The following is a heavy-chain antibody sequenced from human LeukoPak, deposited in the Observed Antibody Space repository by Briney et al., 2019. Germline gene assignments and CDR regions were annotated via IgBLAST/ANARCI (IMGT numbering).Heavy chain of an antibody. CDR3: ARATALGVDAFDI. CDR1: GGSISSYD. J-gene: IGHJ3*02. Sequence: PSETLSLTCTVSGGSISSYDWSWIRQPPGKGLEWIGYIYYSGSTNYNPSLKSRVTISVDTSKNQFSLKLSSVTAADTAVYYCARATALGVDAFDIWGQGTMVTVSS. D-gene: IGHD3-10*01. V-gene: IGHV4-59*01. CDR2: IYYSGST.